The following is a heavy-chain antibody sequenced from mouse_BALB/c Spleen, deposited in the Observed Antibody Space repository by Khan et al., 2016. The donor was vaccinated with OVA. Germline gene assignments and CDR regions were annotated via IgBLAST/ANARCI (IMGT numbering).Heavy chain of an antibody. V-gene: IGHV9-1*02. CDR2: INTYTGEP. Sequence: QIQLVQSGPELKKPGETVKISCKASGYTFTNYGMNWVKQAPGKGLKWMGWINTYTGEPTYTGDFQGRFAFSLETSASTAYLQINNLKNEDMAIYVCAREASYWYFDVWGAGTTVTVSS. CDR1: GYTFTNYG. CDR3: AREASYWYFDV. J-gene: IGHJ1*01.